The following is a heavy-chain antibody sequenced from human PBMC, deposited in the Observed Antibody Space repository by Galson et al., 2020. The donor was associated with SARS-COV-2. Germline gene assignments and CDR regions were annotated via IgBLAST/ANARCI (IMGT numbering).Heavy chain of an antibody. CDR3: AGERGYNSDLFWGYAVDG. D-gene: IGHD1-1*01. V-gene: IGHV3-30*04. J-gene: IGHJ3*01. Sequence: QLGESLKIYCAASRFIFSNYAMHWVRQAPGKGLEWVAVPSKDGGRKSQSDSVKGRSTISRDNSRNTLYLQMNSLQAEDTAVYDCAGERGYNSDLFWGYAVDGWGPGTMVSVSS. CDR1: RFIFSNYA. CDR2: PSKDGGRK.